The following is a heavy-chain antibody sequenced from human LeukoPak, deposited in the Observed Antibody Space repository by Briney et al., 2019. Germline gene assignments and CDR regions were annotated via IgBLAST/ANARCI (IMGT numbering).Heavy chain of an antibody. V-gene: IGHV3-74*01. CDR1: GFTFINYW. D-gene: IGHD2-15*01. CDR2: INSDGSGT. Sequence: GGSLRLTCAASGFTFINYWMHWVRQAPGKGLVWVSRINSDGSGTGYADSVKGRFTISRDNAKNTLYLQMNSLRAEDTAVYYCAGRSAGNLEYWGQGTLVSLSS. CDR3: AGRSAGNLEY. J-gene: IGHJ4*02.